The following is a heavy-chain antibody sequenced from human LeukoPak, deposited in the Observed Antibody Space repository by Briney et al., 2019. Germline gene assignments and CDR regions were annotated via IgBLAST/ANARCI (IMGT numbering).Heavy chain of an antibody. CDR2: IYYSGST. V-gene: IGHV4-39*07. CDR3: ARGGSYYYFDY. Sequence: SETLSLTCTVSGGSISSSSYYWGWIRQPPGKGLEWIGSIYYSGSTYYNPSLKSRVTMSVDTSKNQFSLKLSSVTAADTAMYYCARGGSYYYFDYWGQGTLVTVSS. D-gene: IGHD1-26*01. J-gene: IGHJ4*02. CDR1: GGSISSSSYY.